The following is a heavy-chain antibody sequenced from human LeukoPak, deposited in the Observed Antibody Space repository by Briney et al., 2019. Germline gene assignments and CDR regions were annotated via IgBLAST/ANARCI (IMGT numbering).Heavy chain of an antibody. J-gene: IGHJ4*02. CDR2: ITGNGAGI. D-gene: IGHD6-25*01. CDR1: GFIFSNYG. Sequence: QPGGTQRLSCAASGFIFSNYGMNWVRQAPGKGLEWVSGITGNGAGIYYADSVRGRLTIFTDNAKSTVSLQVSSLRAEDTAVYYCTATPWGGAAAIFDYWGQGILVTVSS. V-gene: IGHV3-23*01. CDR3: TATPWGGAAAIFDY.